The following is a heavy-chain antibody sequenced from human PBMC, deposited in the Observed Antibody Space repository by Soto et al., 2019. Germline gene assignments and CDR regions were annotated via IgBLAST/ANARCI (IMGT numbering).Heavy chain of an antibody. CDR3: VAGHPLYCSGDSCPIYYYGLDV. CDR1: GFTFTSFA. D-gene: IGHD2-15*01. Sequence: SVKVSCKASGFTFTSFAVQWVRQARGRRLEWIGWIVVGSGSTNYAQKFQERVTITRDLSTRSAYMELSSLRSEDTAMYYCVAGHPLYCSGDSCPIYYYGLDVWGQGTTVTVSS. J-gene: IGHJ6*02. CDR2: IVVGSGST. V-gene: IGHV1-58*01.